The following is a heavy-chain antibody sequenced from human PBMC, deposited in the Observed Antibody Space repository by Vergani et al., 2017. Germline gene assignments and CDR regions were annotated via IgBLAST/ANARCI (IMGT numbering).Heavy chain of an antibody. V-gene: IGHV1-69*01. CDR3: ARSGSGAAADPKFLYYYYYMDV. CDR1: GGTFSSYA. Sequence: QVQLVQSGAEVKKPGSSVKVSCKASGGTFSSYAISWVRQAPGQGLEWMGGIIPIFGTANYAQTFQGRVTITADESTSTAYMELSSLRSEDTAVYYCARSGSGAAADPKFLYYYYYMDVWGKGTTVTVSS. J-gene: IGHJ6*03. D-gene: IGHD6-13*01. CDR2: IIPIFGTA.